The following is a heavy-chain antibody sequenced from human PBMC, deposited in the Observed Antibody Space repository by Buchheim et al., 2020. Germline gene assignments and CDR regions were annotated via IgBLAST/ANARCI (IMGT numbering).Heavy chain of an antibody. CDR1: GFTFSSYA. J-gene: IGHJ4*02. D-gene: IGHD3-22*01. Sequence: QVQLVESGGGVVQPGRSLRLSCTASGFTFSSYAMHWVRQAPGKGLEWVAVISYDGSNKYYADSVKGRFTISRDNSKNTLYLQMNSLRAEDTAVYYCARDPWSRGYFGYWGQGTL. V-gene: IGHV3-30-3*01. CDR3: ARDPWSRGYFGY. CDR2: ISYDGSNK.